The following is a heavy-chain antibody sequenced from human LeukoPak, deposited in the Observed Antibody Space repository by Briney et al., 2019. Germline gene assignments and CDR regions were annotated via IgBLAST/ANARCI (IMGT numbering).Heavy chain of an antibody. CDR3: ARVDYGDYSGDY. D-gene: IGHD4-17*01. V-gene: IGHV1-2*02. J-gene: IGHJ4*02. CDR1: GYTFTGYY. CDR2: INPNSGGT. Sequence: ASVKVSCKASGYTFTGYYMHWVRQAPGQGLEWMGWINPNSGGTNYAQKFQGRVTMTRDTSISTAYMELSRLRSDDTAVYYCARVDYGDYSGDYWGQGTLVTVSS.